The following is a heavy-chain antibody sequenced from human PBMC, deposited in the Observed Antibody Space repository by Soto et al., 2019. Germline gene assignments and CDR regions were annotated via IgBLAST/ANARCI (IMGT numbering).Heavy chain of an antibody. CDR3: ARWTTSQLYYCGMDV. CDR2: IYPGDSDT. CDR1: GYSFTSYL. Sequence: SVRISCQXSGYSFTSYLIGWVRQMPGKGLEWMGIIYPGDSDTRYSPSFQGQVTISADKSITTAYLQWSSLKASDTAMYYCARWTTSQLYYCGMDVWGQGTTVTVS. J-gene: IGHJ6*02. V-gene: IGHV5-51*01. D-gene: IGHD2-2*01.